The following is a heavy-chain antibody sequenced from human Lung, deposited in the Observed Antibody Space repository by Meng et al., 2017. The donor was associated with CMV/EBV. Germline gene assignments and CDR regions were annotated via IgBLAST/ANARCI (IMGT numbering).Heavy chain of an antibody. CDR3: ASYTQAWYNSGS. Sequence: GGSXRLXCAASGFTFSIYGMHWVRQAPGKGLEWVAFIRYDGNNKYYRDSVKGRFTISRDNSKNTLYLQMNRLRPDDTAVYYCASYTQAWYNSGSWGQGTLVNVPS. D-gene: IGHD6-19*01. CDR1: GFTFSIYG. CDR2: IRYDGNNK. V-gene: IGHV3-30*02. J-gene: IGHJ4*02.